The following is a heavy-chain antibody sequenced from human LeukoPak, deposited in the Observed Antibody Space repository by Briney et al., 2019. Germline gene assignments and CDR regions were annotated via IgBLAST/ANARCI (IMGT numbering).Heavy chain of an antibody. CDR1: GFTFTKYA. CDR3: AKDFWDDWFDP. J-gene: IGHJ5*02. CDR2: ISVNGLTT. D-gene: IGHD3-16*01. Sequence: GGSLRLSCAASGFTFTKYAMNWVRQAPGKGLEWVSSISVNGLTTYYADSVKGRFTIARGNSKNMLYLQMNSLRVEDTALYYCAKDFWDDWFDPWGQGTLVTVSS. V-gene: IGHV3-23*01.